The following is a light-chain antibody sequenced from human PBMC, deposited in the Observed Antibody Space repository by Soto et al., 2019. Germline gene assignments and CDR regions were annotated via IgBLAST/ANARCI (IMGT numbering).Light chain of an antibody. CDR1: QSIGSW. V-gene: IGKV1-5*03. Sequence: DIQMTQSPSTLSASVGDRLTITCRASQSIGSWLAWYQQIPGKAPKLLIYRASSLESGVPSRFSGSGSGTEFTLTISSLQPDDFATYYCQQYNSYSITFGQGTRLEIK. CDR2: RAS. J-gene: IGKJ5*01. CDR3: QQYNSYSIT.